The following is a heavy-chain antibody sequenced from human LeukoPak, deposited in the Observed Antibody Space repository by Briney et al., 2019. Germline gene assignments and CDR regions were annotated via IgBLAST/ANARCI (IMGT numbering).Heavy chain of an antibody. CDR1: SGSISSYY. J-gene: IGHJ4*02. CDR2: IYSSGTI. V-gene: IGHV4-59*08. D-gene: IGHD3-22*01. CDR3: ARHDKGSDY. Sequence: PSETLSLTCTVSSGSISSYYWSWIRQPPGKGLEWLGYIYSSGTINFNPSLKSRLTMSVDTSKNQFSLKLSSVTAADTAVYYCARHDKGSDYWGQGTLVTVSA.